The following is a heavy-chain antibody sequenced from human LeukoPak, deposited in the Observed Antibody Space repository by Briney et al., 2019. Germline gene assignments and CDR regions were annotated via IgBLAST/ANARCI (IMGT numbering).Heavy chain of an antibody. V-gene: IGHV4-59*12. J-gene: IGHJ4*02. D-gene: IGHD6-13*01. CDR2: IYYSGST. CDR1: GGSISSYY. CDR3: ARDAGGYEVDY. Sequence: SETLSLTCTVSGGSISSYYWSWIRQPPGKGLEWIGYIYYSGSTNYNPSLKSRVTISVDTSKNQFSLKLSSVTAADTAVYYCARDAGGYEVDYWGQGTLVTVSS.